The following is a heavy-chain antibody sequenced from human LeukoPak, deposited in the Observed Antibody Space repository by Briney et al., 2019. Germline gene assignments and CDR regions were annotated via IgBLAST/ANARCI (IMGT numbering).Heavy chain of an antibody. CDR3: AREQRGGLRSSWGGLFASYYTYYYMDV. CDR2: IDPTDGAT. CDR1: GYTFTMYY. V-gene: IGHV1-46*01. Sequence: GASVKVSCKASGYTFTMYYVHWVRQAPGQVLEWMGVIDPTDGATTNAQRFQGRVTMTRDMSTTTVYMDLRSLRSEDTAVYFCAREQRGGLRSSWGGLFASYYTYYYMDVWGRGTTVTVSS. J-gene: IGHJ6*03. D-gene: IGHD3-10*01.